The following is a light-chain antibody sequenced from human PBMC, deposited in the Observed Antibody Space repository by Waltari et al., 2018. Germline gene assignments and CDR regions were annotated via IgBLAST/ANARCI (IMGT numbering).Light chain of an antibody. CDR2: GAS. CDR1: QSVGRS. V-gene: IGKV3-20*01. Sequence: EIVLTQSPGTLSLSPGERATLYCRASQSVGRSLAWYQKKTVQAPRLLIYGASSRATGVPDRFSGSGSGTDFSLTISSLEPEDFAVYFCQHYVRLPVTFGPGTKVEIK. CDR3: QHYVRLPVT. J-gene: IGKJ1*01.